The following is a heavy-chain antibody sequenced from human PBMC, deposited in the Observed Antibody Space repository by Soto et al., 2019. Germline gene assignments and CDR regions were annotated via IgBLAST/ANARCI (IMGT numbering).Heavy chain of an antibody. Sequence: ASVKVSFKASGGTFSRYALSWVRQAPGQGPEWMGGIVPMFGTANYAQKFQGRVTITADESTSTAYMELSRLRSEDTAVYYCARGVYYDTSGYYFFFWGQGTLVTVSS. V-gene: IGHV1-69*13. J-gene: IGHJ4*01. CDR1: GGTFSRYA. D-gene: IGHD3-22*01. CDR2: IVPMFGTA. CDR3: ARGVYYDTSGYYFFF.